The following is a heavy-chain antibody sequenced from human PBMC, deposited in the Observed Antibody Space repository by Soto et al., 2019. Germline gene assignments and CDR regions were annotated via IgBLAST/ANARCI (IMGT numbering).Heavy chain of an antibody. Sequence: QVQLQESGPGLVKASETLSLTCTVSGGSVNSESHYWSWIRQPPGKGLEWIGYVYKNGNTDYNPSVRSRLTISIDTSKNQFFLELTSVTSADTAVYYCARDGYRGLDPLGQGTLVTVSS. V-gene: IGHV4-61*01. CDR2: VYKNGNT. CDR3: ARDGYRGLDP. D-gene: IGHD5-12*01. CDR1: GGSVNSESHY. J-gene: IGHJ5*02.